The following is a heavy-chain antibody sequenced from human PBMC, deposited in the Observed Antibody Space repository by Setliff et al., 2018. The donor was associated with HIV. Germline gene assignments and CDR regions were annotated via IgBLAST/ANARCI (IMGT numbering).Heavy chain of an antibody. CDR2: ITHSGST. D-gene: IGHD1-26*01. Sequence: SEPLSLTCAVYGGSFSGYYWSWIRQPPGKGLEWIGEITHSGSTNYNPSLTSRVTMSVDTSKNQLSLKLSSVTAADTAVYYCARGVRDSGSYYEQYNFYYWGQGTLVTVSS. J-gene: IGHJ4*02. CDR3: ARGVRDSGSYYEQYNFYY. V-gene: IGHV4-34*01. CDR1: GGSFSGYY.